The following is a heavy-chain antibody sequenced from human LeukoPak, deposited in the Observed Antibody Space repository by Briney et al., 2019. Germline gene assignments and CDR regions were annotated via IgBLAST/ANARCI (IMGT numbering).Heavy chain of an antibody. Sequence: GGSLRLSCAASGFIFSSYAVHWVRQAPGKGLEWVAFISFDGSNKYYADSVKGRFTISRDNSKNTLYLQMNSLRAEDTAVYYCAKRDDSSSWTAFDIWGQGTMVTVSS. CDR2: ISFDGSNK. D-gene: IGHD6-13*01. CDR1: GFIFSSYA. J-gene: IGHJ3*02. V-gene: IGHV3-30-3*02. CDR3: AKRDDSSSWTAFDI.